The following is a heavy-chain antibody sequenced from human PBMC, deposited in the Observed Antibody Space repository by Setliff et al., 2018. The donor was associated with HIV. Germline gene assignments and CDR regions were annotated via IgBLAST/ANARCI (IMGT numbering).Heavy chain of an antibody. CDR3: ARDRGRPDSFDI. J-gene: IGHJ3*02. CDR1: GFTFSSYW. Sequence: PWGSLRLSCAASGFTFSSYWMSWVRQVPGKGLEWVSNTKYDGSESYYVDSVKGRFTMSRDNAKNTLYLQMNSLRAEDTALYFCARDRGRPDSFDIWGQGTMVTVSS. D-gene: IGHD1-26*01. V-gene: IGHV3-7*01. CDR2: TKYDGSES.